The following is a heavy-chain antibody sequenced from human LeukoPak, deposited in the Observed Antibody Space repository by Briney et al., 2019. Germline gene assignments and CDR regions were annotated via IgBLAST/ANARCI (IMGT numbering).Heavy chain of an antibody. CDR1: GFTFSSYG. CDR2: ISFDGSNK. V-gene: IGHV3-30*03. Sequence: GGSLRLSCAASGFTFSSYGMHWVRQAPGKGLEWVAVISFDGSNKYYADSVKGRFTISRDNSKNTLYLQMNSLRAEDTAVYYCARGTVTDSYYFDYWGQGTLVTVSS. CDR3: ARGTVTDSYYFDY. J-gene: IGHJ4*02. D-gene: IGHD4-17*01.